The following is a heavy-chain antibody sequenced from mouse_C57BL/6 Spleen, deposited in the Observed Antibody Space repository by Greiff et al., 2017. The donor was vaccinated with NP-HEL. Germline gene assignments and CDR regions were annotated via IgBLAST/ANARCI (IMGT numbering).Heavy chain of an antibody. Sequence: QVQLQQSGAELVRPGSSVKLSCKASGYTFTSYWMDWVKQRPGQGLEWIGNIYPSDSETHYNQKFKDKATLTVDKSSSTAYMQLSSLTSEDSAVYYCARRAAYYSNPVGYFDYWGQGTTLTVSS. CDR3: ARRAAYYSNPVGYFDY. CDR1: GYTFTSYW. CDR2: IYPSDSET. J-gene: IGHJ2*01. D-gene: IGHD2-5*01. V-gene: IGHV1-61*01.